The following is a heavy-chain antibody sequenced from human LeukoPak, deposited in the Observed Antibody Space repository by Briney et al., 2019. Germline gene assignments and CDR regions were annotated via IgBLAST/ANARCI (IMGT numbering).Heavy chain of an antibody. V-gene: IGHV1-18*01. CDR3: ARDDYIFDAFGI. D-gene: IGHD3-9*01. CDR2: IGPYNGNT. Sequence: GASVKVSCKASGYTFTSHGISWVRQAPGQGLEWMGWIGPYNGNTNYAPKFQGRVTMATDTSTSTAYMELRSLKSDDTAVYYCARDDYIFDAFGIWGQGTMVSVSS. CDR1: GYTFTSHG. J-gene: IGHJ3*02.